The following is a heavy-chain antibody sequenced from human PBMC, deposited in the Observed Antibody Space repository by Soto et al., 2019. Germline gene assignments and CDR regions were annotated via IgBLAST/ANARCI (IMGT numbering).Heavy chain of an antibody. CDR3: AKGITATARGHSDWFDP. V-gene: IGHV3-30-3*01. CDR1: GFTFSVYA. CDR2: ISSDGSNK. Sequence: PGGSLRLSCATSGFTFSVYAMHWVRQAPGEGLEWVAVISSDGSNKDYSDSVKGRFTISRDNSKNTLYVQMNSLRAEDTAVYYCAKGITATARGHSDWFDPWGRGTLVTVSS. J-gene: IGHJ5*02. D-gene: IGHD1-1*01.